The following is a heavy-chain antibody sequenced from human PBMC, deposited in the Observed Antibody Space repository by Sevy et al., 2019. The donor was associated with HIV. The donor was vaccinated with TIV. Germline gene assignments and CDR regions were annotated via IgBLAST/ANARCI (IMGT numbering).Heavy chain of an antibody. D-gene: IGHD3-22*01. CDR3: ARNTYYYDTTGFGAFDI. J-gene: IGHJ3*02. CDR2: INWSGSNT. V-gene: IGHV3-20*04. Sequence: GGSLRLSCAASGFTFDDYAMRWVRQAPGKGLEWVSGINWSGSNTGYADSVKGRFTISRDSAKTSLYLQMNSLRTEDTALYYCARNTYYYDTTGFGAFDIWGQGTMVTVSS. CDR1: GFTFDDYA.